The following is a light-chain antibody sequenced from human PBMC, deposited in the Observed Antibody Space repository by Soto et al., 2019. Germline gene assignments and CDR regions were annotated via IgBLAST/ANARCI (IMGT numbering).Light chain of an antibody. J-gene: IGKJ1*01. CDR2: AAF. CDR3: QQSYSTPRT. V-gene: IGKV1-39*01. Sequence: DIQMTQSPSSLSASVGDRVTITCRAGQSISNFLNWYQQKPGKAPKLLIYAAFSLQSGVPSRFSGSGSGTDFTLTISSLQPEDFATYYCQQSYSTPRTFGQGTKVDIK. CDR1: QSISNF.